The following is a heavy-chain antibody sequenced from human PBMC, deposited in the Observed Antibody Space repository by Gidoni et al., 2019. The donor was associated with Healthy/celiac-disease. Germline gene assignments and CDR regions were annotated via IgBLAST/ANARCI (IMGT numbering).Heavy chain of an antibody. CDR1: GGTFSSYA. Sequence: QVQLVQSGAEVKKPGSSVKVSCTASGGTFSSYAISWVRQAPGQGLEWMGRIIPILSIANYAQKFQGRVTITADKSTSTAYMELSSLRSEDTAVYYCARMTAGYSGSYLHAFDIWGQGTMVTVSS. CDR2: IIPILSIA. V-gene: IGHV1-69*04. CDR3: ARMTAGYSGSYLHAFDI. J-gene: IGHJ3*02. D-gene: IGHD1-26*01.